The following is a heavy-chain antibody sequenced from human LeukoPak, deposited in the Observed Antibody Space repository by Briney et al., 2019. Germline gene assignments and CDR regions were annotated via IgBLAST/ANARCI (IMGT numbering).Heavy chain of an antibody. Sequence: PGGSLRLSCSASGFTFSAYWMSWVRQAPGKGLEWVANIKQDGSEKYYVDSVKGRLTISRDNAKNSLYLQMNSLRGEDTAVYYCARDTPGEESHWGQGTLVTVSS. CDR1: GFTFSAYW. V-gene: IGHV3-7*01. D-gene: IGHD2-2*01. J-gene: IGHJ4*02. CDR3: ARDTPGEESH. CDR2: IKQDGSEK.